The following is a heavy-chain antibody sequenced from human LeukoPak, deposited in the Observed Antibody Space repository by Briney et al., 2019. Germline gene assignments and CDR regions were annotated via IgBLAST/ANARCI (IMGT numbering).Heavy chain of an antibody. V-gene: IGHV4-31*03. CDR1: GGSTSSGGYY. D-gene: IGHD2-2*02. CDR3: ARAPYCSSTSCYRGENYYYYYMDV. CDR2: IYYSGST. Sequence: SETLSLTCTVSGGSTSSGGYYWSWIRQHPGKGLEWIGYIYYSGSTYYNPSLKSRVTISVDTSKNQFSLKLSSVTAADTAVYYCARAPYCSSTSCYRGENYYYYYMDVWGKGTTVTVSS. J-gene: IGHJ6*03.